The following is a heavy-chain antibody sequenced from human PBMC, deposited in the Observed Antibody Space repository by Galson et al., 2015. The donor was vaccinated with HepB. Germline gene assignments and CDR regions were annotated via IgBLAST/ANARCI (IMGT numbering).Heavy chain of an antibody. CDR3: ARDRLGDYSMDV. D-gene: IGHD3-16*01. J-gene: IGHJ6*02. CDR1: GFTFTRYS. Sequence: SLRFSCAASGFTFTRYSINWVRQAPGKGLEWLSYISSSSSAIYYADSVKGRFTVSRDSAKNSMYLQMNSLRGEDTAVYYCARDRLGDYSMDVWGQGTTVTVSS. CDR2: ISSSSSAI. V-gene: IGHV3-48*01.